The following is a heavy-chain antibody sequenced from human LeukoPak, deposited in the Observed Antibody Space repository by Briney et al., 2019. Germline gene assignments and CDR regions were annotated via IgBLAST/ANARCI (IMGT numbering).Heavy chain of an antibody. D-gene: IGHD1-1*01. Sequence: SETLSLTCTVSVGSISSYYWSWIRQPPGKGLELIGYIYYSGSTYYNPSLKSRVTISIDTSKNQFALRLSSVTAADTAVYYCARVRSWNDFDYWGQGTLVTVSS. J-gene: IGHJ4*02. V-gene: IGHV4-59*01. CDR1: VGSISSYY. CDR2: IYYSGST. CDR3: ARVRSWNDFDY.